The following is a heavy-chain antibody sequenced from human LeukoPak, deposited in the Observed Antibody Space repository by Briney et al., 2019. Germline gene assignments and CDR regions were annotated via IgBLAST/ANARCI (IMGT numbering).Heavy chain of an antibody. CDR1: GYTFTDYF. D-gene: IGHD2-2*01. Sequence: ASVKVSCKASGYTFTDYFMHWVRQAPGQGLEWMGWINPNSGGTNYAQKFQGRVTMTRDTPISTAYMELSSLRSDDTAVYYCARVEGYCSSTSCRKDFDYWGQGTLVTVSS. CDR3: ARVEGYCSSTSCRKDFDY. J-gene: IGHJ4*02. V-gene: IGHV1-2*02. CDR2: INPNSGGT.